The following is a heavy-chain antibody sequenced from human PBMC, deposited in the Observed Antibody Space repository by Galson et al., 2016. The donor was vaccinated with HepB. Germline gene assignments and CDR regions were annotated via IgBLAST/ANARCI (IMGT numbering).Heavy chain of an antibody. J-gene: IGHJ5*02. CDR3: ARDQGDSGSWGLDTNCFDP. CDR1: GFTFSSYG. V-gene: IGHV3-33*01. Sequence: SLRLSCAASGFTFSSYGIHWVRQAPGKGLEWVAGIWYDGSNKNYADSVKGRFTISRDNSKNTLYLQMNSLKAEDTAVYYCARDQGDSGSWGLDTNCFDPWGQGTLVTVSS. D-gene: IGHD1-26*01. CDR2: IWYDGSNK.